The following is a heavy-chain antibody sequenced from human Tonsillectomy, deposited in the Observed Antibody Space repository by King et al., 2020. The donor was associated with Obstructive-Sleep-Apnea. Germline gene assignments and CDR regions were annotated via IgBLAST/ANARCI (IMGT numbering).Heavy chain of an antibody. J-gene: IGHJ3*01. Sequence: QLQLQESGPGLVKASETLSLTCTVSGASIRSSFDYWGWVRQAPGQGLEWIGNILYDGNTYLNPSLKSRVTISVDTSRHQFSLRVNSLSAADTAVYFCARFGRDYGSANYGPAVFDVWGQGTMVTVSS. CDR1: GASIRSSFDY. CDR3: ARFGRDYGSANYGPAVFDV. CDR2: ILYDGNT. V-gene: IGHV4-39*01. D-gene: IGHD3-10*01.